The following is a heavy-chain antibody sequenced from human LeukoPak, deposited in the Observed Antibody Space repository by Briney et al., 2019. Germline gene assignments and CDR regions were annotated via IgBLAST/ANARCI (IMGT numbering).Heavy chain of an antibody. J-gene: IGHJ5*02. Sequence: GASVKVSCKASGYTFTSYYMHWVRQAPGQGLEWMGIINPSGGSTSYAQKFQGRVTMTRDTSTSTVYMELSSLRSEDTAVYYCARVVGGDNWNYGHWFDPWGQGTLVTVSS. CDR1: GYTFTSYY. D-gene: IGHD1-7*01. CDR3: ARVVGGDNWNYGHWFDP. V-gene: IGHV1-46*01. CDR2: INPSGGST.